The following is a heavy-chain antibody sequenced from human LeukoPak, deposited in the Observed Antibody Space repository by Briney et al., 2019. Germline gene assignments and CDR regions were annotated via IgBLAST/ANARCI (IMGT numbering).Heavy chain of an antibody. Sequence: GGSLRLSCAASGFTVSSNYMSWVRQAPGKGLEWVSVIYSGGSTYYADSVKGRFTISRDNSKNTLYLQMNSLRAEDTAVYSCAKKSRDGYNPFDYLGQGTLVTVSS. J-gene: IGHJ4*02. V-gene: IGHV3-53*01. CDR2: IYSGGST. CDR3: AKKSRDGYNPFDY. D-gene: IGHD5-24*01. CDR1: GFTVSSNY.